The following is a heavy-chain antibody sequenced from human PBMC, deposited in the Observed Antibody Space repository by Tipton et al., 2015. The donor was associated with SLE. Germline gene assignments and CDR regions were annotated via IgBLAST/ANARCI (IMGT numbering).Heavy chain of an antibody. J-gene: IGHJ4*02. CDR1: GGSISTYY. V-gene: IGHV4-34*01. D-gene: IGHD2-15*01. Sequence: TLSLTCTVSGGSISTYYWSWIRQPPGKGLEWIGEINHSGSTNYNPSLKSRVTISVDTSKNQFSLKLSSVTAADTAVYYCARASRGRVSTPGNLFRVGVRFDSWGQGTLATVSS. CDR3: ARASRGRVSTPGNLFRVGVRFDS. CDR2: INHSGST.